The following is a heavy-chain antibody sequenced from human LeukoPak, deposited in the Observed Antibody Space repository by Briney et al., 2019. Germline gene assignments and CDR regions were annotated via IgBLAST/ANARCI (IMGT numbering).Heavy chain of an antibody. D-gene: IGHD3-22*01. V-gene: IGHV1-2*02. CDR3: ARVAMNSGYYSAGAFDI. J-gene: IGHJ3*02. CDR1: GYTFTGYY. Sequence: ASVKVACKASGYTFTGYYMHWVRQAPGQGLDWMGWINPNSGCTNYAQKFQGRVTMTRDTSISTGYVELSRLRPDDTTVHYFARVAMNSGYYSAGAFDIWGQGKMVTVSS. CDR2: INPNSGCT.